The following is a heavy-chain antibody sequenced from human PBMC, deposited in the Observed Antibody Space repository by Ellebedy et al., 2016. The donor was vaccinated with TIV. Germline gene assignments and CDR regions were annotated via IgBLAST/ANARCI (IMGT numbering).Heavy chain of an antibody. Sequence: PGGSLRLSCAASGFTFSSYSMNWVRQAPGKGLEWVSSISSSSSYIYYADSVKGRFTISRDNAKNSLYLQMNSLRAEDTAVYYCASLLYYYGSGSYYDPAGMSDYWGQGTLVTVSS. CDR1: GFTFSSYS. V-gene: IGHV3-21*01. J-gene: IGHJ4*02. CDR2: ISSSSSYI. CDR3: ASLLYYYGSGSYYDPAGMSDY. D-gene: IGHD3-10*01.